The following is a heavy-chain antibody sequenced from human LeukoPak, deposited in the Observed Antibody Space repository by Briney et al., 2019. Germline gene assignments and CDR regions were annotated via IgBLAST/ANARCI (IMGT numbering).Heavy chain of an antibody. Sequence: ASVKFSCKASGYTFTSYGISWVRQATGQGLEWMGWMNPNSGNTGYAQKFQGRVTMTRNTSISTAYMELSSLRSEDTAVYYCARNLLLWFGESSSDCFDPWGQGTLVTVSS. CDR2: MNPNSGNT. V-gene: IGHV1-8*02. D-gene: IGHD3-10*01. CDR1: GYTFTSYG. CDR3: ARNLLLWFGESSSDCFDP. J-gene: IGHJ5*02.